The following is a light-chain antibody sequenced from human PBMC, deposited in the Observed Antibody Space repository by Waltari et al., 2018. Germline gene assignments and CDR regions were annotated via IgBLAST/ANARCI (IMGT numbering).Light chain of an antibody. J-gene: IGKJ1*01. Sequence: EIVLTQSPGTLSLSPGERATLSCRASQSLRIYLAWYQQKPGQAPRLLIYHASTRATGIPARFIGSGSGTDFSLTIIRLEPEDFAVYYCQHYESLPVTFGQGTKVEIK. CDR3: QHYESLPVT. CDR2: HAS. CDR1: QSLRIY. V-gene: IGKV3-20*01.